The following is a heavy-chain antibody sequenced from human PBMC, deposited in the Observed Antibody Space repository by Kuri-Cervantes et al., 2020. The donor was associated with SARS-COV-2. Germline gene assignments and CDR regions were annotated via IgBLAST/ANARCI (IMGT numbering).Heavy chain of an antibody. Sequence: GGSLRLSCAASGSTFSDYYMSWIRQAPGKGLEWVSYISSSSSYTNYADSVKGRFTISRDNAKNSLYLQMNSLRAEDTAVYYCARAPQWVAGDDAFDIWGQGTMVTGSS. D-gene: IGHD6-19*01. CDR2: ISSSSSYT. V-gene: IGHV3-11*05. CDR1: GSTFSDYY. CDR3: ARAPQWVAGDDAFDI. J-gene: IGHJ3*02.